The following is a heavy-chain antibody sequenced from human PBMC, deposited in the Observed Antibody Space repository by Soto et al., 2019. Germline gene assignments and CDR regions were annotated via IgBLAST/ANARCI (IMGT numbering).Heavy chain of an antibody. CDR2: IYWDDGK. CDR3: AHARHPYRYCGIDV. Sequence: QITLKESGPTLVKPTQTLTLTCAFSGFSLSTSGVGVGWIRQPPGKALEWLALIYWDDGKRYRPSLKSRLTITKDTSKNQVVLTMTNMDPVYTGTYYCAHARHPYRYCGIDVWGQGTTVTVCS. J-gene: IGHJ6*02. CDR1: GFSLSTSGVG. V-gene: IGHV2-5*02.